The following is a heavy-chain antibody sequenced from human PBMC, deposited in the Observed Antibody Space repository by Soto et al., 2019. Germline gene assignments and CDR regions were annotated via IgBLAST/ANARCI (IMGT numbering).Heavy chain of an antibody. J-gene: IGHJ4*02. V-gene: IGHV4-31*03. CDR1: SGAISSGGYY. D-gene: IGHD3-10*01. CDR2: IYYSGST. CDR3: ARGFTMVRGVIHTPYFDY. Sequence: QVQLQESGQGLVKPSQTLSLTCTVSSGAISSGGYYWSWIRQHPGKGLEWIGYIYYSGSTYYNPSLKRRVTISVDTSKNQFSLKLSSVTAADTAVYYCARGFTMVRGVIHTPYFDYWGQGTLVTVSS.